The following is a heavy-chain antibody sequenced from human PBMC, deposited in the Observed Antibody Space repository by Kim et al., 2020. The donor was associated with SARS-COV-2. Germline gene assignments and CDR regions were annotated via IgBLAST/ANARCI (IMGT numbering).Heavy chain of an antibody. CDR1: GFTFDDYA. CDR2: ISGAGGST. V-gene: IGHV3-43*02. J-gene: IGHJ6*02. Sequence: GGSLRLSCAASGFTFDDYAMHWVRQAPGKGPEWVCLISGAGGSTYYADSVKGRFTISRDNSKNYLYLQMNSLRTEDTALYYCAKDGDGYGSGSYYKYYYGMDVWGQGTTVTVSS. CDR3: AKDGDGYGSGSYYKYYYGMDV. D-gene: IGHD3-10*01.